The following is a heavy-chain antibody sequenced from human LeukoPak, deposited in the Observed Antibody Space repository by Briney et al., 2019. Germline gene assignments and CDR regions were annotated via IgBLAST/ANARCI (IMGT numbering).Heavy chain of an antibody. V-gene: IGHV1-2*02. D-gene: IGHD3-10*01. CDR3: ARNLWFGESSDAFDM. CDR2: INPKSGGT. CDR1: GYSFTGHY. Sequence: ASVKVSCKASGYSFTGHYMHWVRQAPGRGLEWMGWINPKSGGTNYAQKFQGRVAMTRDTSISTAYMDMSSLRSDDTAVYYCARNLWFGESSDAFDMWGQGTMVTVSS. J-gene: IGHJ3*02.